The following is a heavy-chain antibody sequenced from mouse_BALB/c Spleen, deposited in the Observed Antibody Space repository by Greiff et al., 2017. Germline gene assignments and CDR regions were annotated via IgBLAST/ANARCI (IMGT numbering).Heavy chain of an antibody. CDR3: TRGGTY. V-gene: IGHV5-6-4*01. CDR2: ISSGGSYT. J-gene: IGHJ3*01. Sequence: EVMLVESGGGLVQPGGSLKLSCAASGFTFSSYTMSWVRQTPEKRLEWVATISSGGSYTYYPDSVKGRFTISRDNAKNTLYLQMSSLKSEDTAMYYCTRGGTYWGQGTLVTVSA. CDR1: GFTFSSYT.